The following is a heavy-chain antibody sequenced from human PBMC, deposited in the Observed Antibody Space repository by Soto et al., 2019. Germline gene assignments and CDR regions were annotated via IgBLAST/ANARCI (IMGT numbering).Heavy chain of an antibody. CDR1: GGSISSYY. V-gene: IGHV4-59*01. J-gene: IGHJ6*02. CDR2: IYYSGST. CDR3: ARETLEDGMDV. D-gene: IGHD1-1*01. Sequence: SETLSLTCTVSGGSISSYYWSWIRQPPGKGLEWIGYIYYSGSTNYNPSLKSRVTISVDTSKNQFSLKLSTVTAADTAVYYCARETLEDGMDVWGQGTTVTVSS.